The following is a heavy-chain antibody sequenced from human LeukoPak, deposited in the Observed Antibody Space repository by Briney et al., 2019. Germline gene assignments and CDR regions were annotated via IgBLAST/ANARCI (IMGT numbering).Heavy chain of an antibody. CDR1: GYSISSGYY. V-gene: IGHV4-38-2*02. CDR2: IYYSGST. D-gene: IGHD6-19*01. Sequence: KPSETLSLTCTVSGYSISSGYYWGWIRQPPGKGLEWIGSIYYSGSTYYNPSLKSRVTISVDTSKNQFSLKLSSVTAADTAVYYCARRGVAGTLYWGQGTLVTVSS. CDR3: ARRGVAGTLY. J-gene: IGHJ4*02.